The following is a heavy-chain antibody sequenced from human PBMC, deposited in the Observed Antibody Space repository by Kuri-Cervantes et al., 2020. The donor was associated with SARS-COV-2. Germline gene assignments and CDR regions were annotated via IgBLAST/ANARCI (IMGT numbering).Heavy chain of an antibody. CDR2: INPSGGST. CDR1: GYTFTSYY. Sequence: ASVKVSCKASGYTFTSYYMHWVRQAPGQGLEWMGIINPSGGSTSYAQKFQGGVTMTRDTSTSTVYMELSSLRSEDTAVYYCARDPAGVYYYYYYMDVWGKGNTVTVSS. J-gene: IGHJ6*03. V-gene: IGHV1-46*01. CDR3: ARDPAGVYYYYYYMDV.